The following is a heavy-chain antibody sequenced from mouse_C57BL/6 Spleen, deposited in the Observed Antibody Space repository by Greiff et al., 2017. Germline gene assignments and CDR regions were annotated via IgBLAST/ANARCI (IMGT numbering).Heavy chain of an antibody. D-gene: IGHD2-4*01. V-gene: IGHV1-54*01. CDR3: ARSDYGGFDY. CDR1: GYAFTNYL. J-gene: IGHJ2*01. CDR2: INPGSGGT. Sequence: QVQLQQSGAELVRPGTSVKVSCKASGYAFTNYLIEWVKQRPGQGLEWIGVINPGSGGTNYNEKFKGKATLTADKSSSTAYMQLSSLTSEDSAVXFCARSDYGGFDYWGQGTTLTVSS.